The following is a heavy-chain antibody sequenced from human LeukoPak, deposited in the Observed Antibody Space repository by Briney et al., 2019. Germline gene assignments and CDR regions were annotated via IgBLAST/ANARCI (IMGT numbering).Heavy chain of an antibody. Sequence: GGSLRLSCAASGFSFSTYWMTWVRLAPGRGLERVANIKEDGSKKFYGDFVKGRFLISRDNAKNSLFLQMDNLRAEDTAVYYCAREVPDAMNAFDIWGQGTMVTVSS. CDR3: AREVPDAMNAFDI. CDR2: IKEDGSKK. D-gene: IGHD2-2*01. J-gene: IGHJ3*02. V-gene: IGHV3-7*01. CDR1: GFSFSTYW.